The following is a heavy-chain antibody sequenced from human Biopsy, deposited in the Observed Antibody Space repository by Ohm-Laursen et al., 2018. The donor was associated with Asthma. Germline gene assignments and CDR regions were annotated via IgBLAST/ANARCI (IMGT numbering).Heavy chain of an antibody. CDR3: ARTYYDFLTGQVKDVFGV. CDR2: GNTGNGDT. Sequence: ASVTPSCKVSGYNFISFAIHWVRQAPGQRLEWMGWGNTGNGDTKYSQKFQGRVTITRDTSASTACMELRSLRSEDTATYYCARTYYDFLTGQVKDVFGVWGQGTMVTVSS. V-gene: IGHV1-3*04. J-gene: IGHJ3*01. CDR1: GYNFISFA. D-gene: IGHD3-9*01.